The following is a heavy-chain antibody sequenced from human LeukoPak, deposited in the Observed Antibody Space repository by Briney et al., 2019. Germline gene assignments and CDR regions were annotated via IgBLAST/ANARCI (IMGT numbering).Heavy chain of an antibody. CDR2: ISSSSTYI. CDR3: ARARITIFGVVTYPFDY. V-gene: IGHV3-21*01. CDR1: GFTFSSYN. J-gene: IGHJ4*02. Sequence: GGSLRLSCAASGFTFSSYNMNWVRQAPGKGLEWVSSISSSSTYIYYADSVKGRFTISRDNAKNSLYLQMNSLRVEDTAVYYCARARITIFGVVTYPFDYWGQGTLVTVSS. D-gene: IGHD3-3*01.